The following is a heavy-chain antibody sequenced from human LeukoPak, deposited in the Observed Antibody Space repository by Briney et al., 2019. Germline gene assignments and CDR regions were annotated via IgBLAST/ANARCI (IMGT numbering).Heavy chain of an antibody. J-gene: IGHJ4*02. CDR3: AKDQGYSYYYLDY. CDR1: AFTFNNHA. CDR2: INGNGAST. D-gene: IGHD5-18*01. Sequence: GGSLRLSCAASAFTFNNHAMSWVRQAPGKGLEWVSGINGNGASTYYSDSVKGRFTISRDNSKNTLYLQMSSQRAEDTAIYYCAKDQGYSYYYLDYWGQGTLVTVSS. V-gene: IGHV3-23*01.